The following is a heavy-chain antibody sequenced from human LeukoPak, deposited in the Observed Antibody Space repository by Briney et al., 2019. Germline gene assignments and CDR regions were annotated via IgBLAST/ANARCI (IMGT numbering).Heavy chain of an antibody. CDR3: AKALARGYSYDPYFDY. CDR1: GFTFSNYA. J-gene: IGHJ4*02. Sequence: GGSLRLSCEVSGFTFSNYAMSWVRQAPGKGLEWVSAISGSGGSTYYADSVKGRFTLSRDNSKNTLYLQMNSLRAEDTAVYYCAKALARGYSYDPYFDYWGQGTLVTVSS. D-gene: IGHD5-18*01. CDR2: ISGSGGST. V-gene: IGHV3-23*01.